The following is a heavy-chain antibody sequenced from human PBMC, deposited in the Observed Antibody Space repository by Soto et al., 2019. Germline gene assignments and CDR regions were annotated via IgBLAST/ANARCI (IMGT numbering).Heavy chain of an antibody. J-gene: IGHJ4*02. CDR1: GYTFTSYV. Sequence: QVQLVQSGAEVKKPGASVKVSCKASGYTFTSYVLHWVRQAPGQRPEWMGWINAGNGNTKYSQNFQGRVTISKNTSASTVYMALRSLKSEDTAVSYCARDRTYYGDYMGDYWGQGTLVAVSS. CDR2: INAGNGNT. D-gene: IGHD4-17*01. CDR3: ARDRTYYGDYMGDY. V-gene: IGHV1-3*01.